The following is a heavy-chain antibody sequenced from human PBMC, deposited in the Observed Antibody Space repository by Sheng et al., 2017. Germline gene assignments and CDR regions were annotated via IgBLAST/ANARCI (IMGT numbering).Heavy chain of an antibody. CDR2: IIPILNMA. CDR3: AKDHDFDI. J-gene: IGHJ3*02. CDR1: GGTFNSFA. Sequence: VQLVQSGAEVKKPGSSVKVSCKALGGTFNSFAISWVRQAPGQGLEWVGGIIPILNMAHSAEKFKGRVSLTADKSTTTAYMELKSLKSDDTAVYYCAKDHDFDIWGQGTLVTVSS. V-gene: IGHV1-69*04.